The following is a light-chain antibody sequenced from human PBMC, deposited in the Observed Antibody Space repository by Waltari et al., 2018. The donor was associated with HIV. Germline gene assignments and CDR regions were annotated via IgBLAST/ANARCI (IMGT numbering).Light chain of an antibody. Sequence: SYELTQPPSVSVSPGQTARITCSGDALPKQYAYWYQQRPGQAPVLVMSKDSERPSGIPERFSGSSSETTVTLTISGVQAEDEADYYCQSADSSGTWVFGGGTKLTVL. V-gene: IGLV3-25*03. CDR2: KDS. J-gene: IGLJ2*01. CDR3: QSADSSGTWV. CDR1: ALPKQY.